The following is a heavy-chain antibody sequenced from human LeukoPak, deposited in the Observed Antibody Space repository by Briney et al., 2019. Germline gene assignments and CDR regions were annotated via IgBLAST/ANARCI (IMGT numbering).Heavy chain of an antibody. Sequence: SETLSLTCTVSGGSISSGGYYWSWIRQPPGKGLEWIGYIYHSGSTYYNPSLKSRVTISVDRSKNQFSLKLSSVTAADTALHFCASGQWELMYFFYYWGQGTLVTVSS. CDR2: IYHSGST. CDR3: ASGQWELMYFFYY. J-gene: IGHJ4*02. V-gene: IGHV4-30-2*01. CDR1: GGSISSGGYY. D-gene: IGHD1-26*01.